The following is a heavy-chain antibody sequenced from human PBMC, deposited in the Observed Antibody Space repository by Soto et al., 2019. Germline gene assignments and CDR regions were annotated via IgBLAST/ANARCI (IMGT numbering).Heavy chain of an antibody. CDR1: GFTFSNYA. D-gene: IGHD2-2*01. J-gene: IGHJ5*02. CDR2: LSDGGVST. CDR3: AKEGTTSPYKWFDP. Sequence: GGSLRLSCAASGFTFSNYAMSWVRQAPGKGLEWVSGLSDGGVSTFYADSVKGRFTISRDNAKNKLYLQMSSLRAEDKAVYYCAKEGTTSPYKWFDPCGQGTLVTVSS. V-gene: IGHV3-23*01.